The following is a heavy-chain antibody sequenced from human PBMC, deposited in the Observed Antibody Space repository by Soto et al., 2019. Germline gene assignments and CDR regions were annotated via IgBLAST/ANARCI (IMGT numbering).Heavy chain of an antibody. CDR2: IYYSGST. CDR1: GGSISSSSYY. D-gene: IGHD3-22*01. Sequence: QLQLQESGPGLVKPSETLSLTCTVSGGSISSSSYYWGWIRQPPGKGLEWIGSIYYSGSTYYNPSLKSRVTISVDTSKNQFSLKLSSVTAADTAVYYCARHYYDSSGYLEDYWGQGTLVTVSS. J-gene: IGHJ4*02. CDR3: ARHYYDSSGYLEDY. V-gene: IGHV4-39*01.